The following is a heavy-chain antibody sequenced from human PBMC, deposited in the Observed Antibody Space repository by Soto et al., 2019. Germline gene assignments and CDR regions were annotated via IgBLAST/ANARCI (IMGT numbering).Heavy chain of an antibody. D-gene: IGHD5-12*01. CDR3: ARHTPATEVDWFDP. Sequence: QLQLQESGPGLVKPSETLSLTCTVSGGSISSSSYYWGWIRQPPGKGLEWIGSIYYSGSTYYNPSLKSRVTISVDTSKHQFSLKLSSVTAADTAVYYCARHTPATEVDWFDPWGQGTLVTVSS. V-gene: IGHV4-39*01. CDR1: GGSISSSSYY. J-gene: IGHJ5*02. CDR2: IYYSGST.